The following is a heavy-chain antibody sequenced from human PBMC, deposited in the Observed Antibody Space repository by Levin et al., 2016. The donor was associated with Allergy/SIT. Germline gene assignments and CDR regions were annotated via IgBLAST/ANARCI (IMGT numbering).Heavy chain of an antibody. CDR3: ARDLGRNWNDRWFDP. J-gene: IGHJ5*02. V-gene: IGHV3-7*01. CDR2: IKQDGSEK. Sequence: GGSLRLSCAASGFTFSSYWMSWVRQAPGKGLEWVANIKQDGSEKYYVDSVKGRFTISRDNAKNSLYLQMNSLRAEDTAVYYCARDLGRNWNDRWFDPWGQGTLVTVSS. D-gene: IGHD1-1*01. CDR1: GFTFSSYW.